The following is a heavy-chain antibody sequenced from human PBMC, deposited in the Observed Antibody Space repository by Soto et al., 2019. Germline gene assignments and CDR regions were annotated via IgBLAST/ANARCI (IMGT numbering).Heavy chain of an antibody. J-gene: IGHJ4*02. CDR2: INDGSEE. V-gene: IGHV3-33*01. CDR1: GFSFSAHG. CDR3: ARDDLCFDNGLDH. Sequence: QVQLVESGGGVVRPGTSLRLSCAATGFSFSAHGMHWVRQAPGKGLEWLAVINDGSEEGYADSVRGRFTISRDNARNILYLQMDNLRAEDSALYYCARDDLCFDNGLDHWGQGTLVTVSS. D-gene: IGHD3-9*01.